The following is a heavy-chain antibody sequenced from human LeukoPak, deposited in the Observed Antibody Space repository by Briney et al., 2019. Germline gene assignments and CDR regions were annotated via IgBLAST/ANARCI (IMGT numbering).Heavy chain of an antibody. CDR1: GFTVSSNY. Sequence: GGSLRLSCAASGFTVSSNYMSWVRQAPGKGLEWVSVIYSGGSKYYADSVKGRFTISRDNSKNTLYLQMNSLRAEDTAVYYCARDRQGIAVADWGQGTLVTVSS. CDR3: ARDRQGIAVAD. V-gene: IGHV3-66*01. CDR2: IYSGGSK. D-gene: IGHD6-19*01. J-gene: IGHJ4*02.